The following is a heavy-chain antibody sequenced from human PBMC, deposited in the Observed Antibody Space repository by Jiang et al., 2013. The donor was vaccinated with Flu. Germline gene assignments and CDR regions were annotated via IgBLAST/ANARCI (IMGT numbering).Heavy chain of an antibody. J-gene: IGHJ4*02. CDR2: INSDGSSS. V-gene: IGHV3-74*01. CDR1: GFTFSSYW. Sequence: VQLVESGGGLVQPGGSLRLSCAASGFTFSSYWMHWVRQAPGKGLVWVSRINSDGSSSSYADSVKGRFTISRDNAKNTLYLQMNSLRDEDTAVYYCARVGIGNYYFDYWGQGTLVTVSS. CDR3: ARVGIGNYYFDY. D-gene: IGHD6-13*01.